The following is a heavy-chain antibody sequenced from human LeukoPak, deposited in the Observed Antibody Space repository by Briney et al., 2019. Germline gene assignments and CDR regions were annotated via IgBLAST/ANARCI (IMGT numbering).Heavy chain of an antibody. CDR3: AREPDNWNYADY. CDR1: GFTFSSYG. D-gene: IGHD1-7*01. Sequence: GGSLRLSCAASGFTFSSYGMHWVRQAPGKGLEWVAVIWYDGSNKYYADSVKGRFTISGDNSKNTLYLQMSSLRAEDTAVYYCAREPDNWNYADYWGQGTLVTVSS. V-gene: IGHV3-33*01. CDR2: IWYDGSNK. J-gene: IGHJ4*02.